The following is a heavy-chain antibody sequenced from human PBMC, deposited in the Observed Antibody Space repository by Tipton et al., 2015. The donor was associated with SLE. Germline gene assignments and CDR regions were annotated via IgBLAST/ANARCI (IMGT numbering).Heavy chain of an antibody. J-gene: IGHJ4*02. CDR1: GGAISRSSYY. V-gene: IGHV4-39*01. D-gene: IGHD3-22*01. CDR3: ATYYYDTSGFDY. Sequence: TLSLTCTVSGGAISRSSYYWGWIRQPPGKGLEWTGSIYYSGTTYYSPSLKSRVTISVDTSNNQFSLKLSSVTAADTAVYYCATYYYDTSGFDYWGQGTLVTVSS. CDR2: IYYSGTT.